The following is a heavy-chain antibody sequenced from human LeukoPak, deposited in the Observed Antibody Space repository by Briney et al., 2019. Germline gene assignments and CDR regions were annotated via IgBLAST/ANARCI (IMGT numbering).Heavy chain of an antibody. CDR1: GGTFSSYA. CDR2: ISAYNGNT. V-gene: IGHV1-18*01. CDR3: ARDLHYDFWSGHYYYGMDV. J-gene: IGHJ6*02. D-gene: IGHD3-3*01. Sequence: ASVKVSCKASGGTFSSYAISWVRQAPGQGLEWMGWISAYNGNTNYAQKLQGRVTMTTDASTSTAYMELRSLRSDDTAVYYCARDLHYDFWSGHYYYGMDVWGQGTTVTVSS.